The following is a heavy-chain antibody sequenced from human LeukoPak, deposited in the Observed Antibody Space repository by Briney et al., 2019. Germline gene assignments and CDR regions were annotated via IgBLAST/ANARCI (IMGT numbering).Heavy chain of an antibody. Sequence: GGSLRLSCAASGFTFSSYSMNWVRQAPGKGLEWVSGINWNGGSTGYADSVKGRFTISRDNAKKSLYLQMNSLRAEDTALYYCARDRVIAAVRPASFDYWGQGTLVTVSS. CDR2: INWNGGST. CDR1: GFTFSSYS. CDR3: ARDRVIAAVRPASFDY. V-gene: IGHV3-20*04. D-gene: IGHD6-13*01. J-gene: IGHJ4*02.